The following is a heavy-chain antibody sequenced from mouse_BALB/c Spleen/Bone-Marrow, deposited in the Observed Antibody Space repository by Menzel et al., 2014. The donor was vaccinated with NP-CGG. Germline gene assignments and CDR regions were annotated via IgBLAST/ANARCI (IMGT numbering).Heavy chain of an antibody. J-gene: IGHJ2*01. V-gene: IGHV14-3*02. CDR2: IDPADGNT. Sequence: EVMLVESGAELVKPGASVKLSCTASGFNIKDTYMHWVKRRPEQGLEWIGRIDPADGNTEYDPKFQGKATITADTSSNTAYLQLSSLTSEDTAVYYCAYGSSYDYFDYWGQGTTLTVSS. CDR3: AYGSSYDYFDY. CDR1: GFNIKDTY. D-gene: IGHD1-1*01.